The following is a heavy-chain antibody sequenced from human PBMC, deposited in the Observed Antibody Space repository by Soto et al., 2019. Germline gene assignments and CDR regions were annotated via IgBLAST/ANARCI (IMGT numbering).Heavy chain of an antibody. Sequence: QVQLVQSGAEVKKPGSSVKVSCKVSGGTFSSYRFSWLRQAPGQGLEWMGGITPVFGTPDYAQKFQGRVRVTADRSTSIVYMELSSLKSEDSAVYYCARDLPSLEIRSYGMDVWGQGTTVTVSS. CDR3: ARDLPSLEIRSYGMDV. D-gene: IGHD3-10*01. V-gene: IGHV1-69*06. CDR1: GGTFSSYR. CDR2: ITPVFGTP. J-gene: IGHJ6*02.